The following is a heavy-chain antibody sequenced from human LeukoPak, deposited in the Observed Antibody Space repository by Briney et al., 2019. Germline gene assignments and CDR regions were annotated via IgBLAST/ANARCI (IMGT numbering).Heavy chain of an antibody. V-gene: IGHV1-69*13. CDR1: GGTFSSYA. Sequence: SVKVSCKASGGTFSSYAISWVRQAPGQGLEWMGGIIPIFGTANYTQKFQGRVTITADESTSTAYMELSSLRSEDTAVYYCARDVTPVDAAAGSSGGYDAFDIWGQGTMVTVSS. J-gene: IGHJ3*02. CDR3: ARDVTPVDAAAGSSGGYDAFDI. D-gene: IGHD6-13*01. CDR2: IIPIFGTA.